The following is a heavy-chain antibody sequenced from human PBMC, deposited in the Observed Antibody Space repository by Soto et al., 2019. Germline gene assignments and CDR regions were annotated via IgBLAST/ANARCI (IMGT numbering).Heavy chain of an antibody. CDR2: IYYSGST. CDR3: ARSYSGSYLPYFDY. CDR1: CGSISSYY. Sequence: SETLSLTCTVSCGSISSYYWSWIRQPPGKGLEWIGYIYYSGSTNYNPSLKSRVTISVDTSKDQFSLKLSSVTAADTAVYYCARSYSGSYLPYFDYWGQGTLVTVS. D-gene: IGHD1-26*01. J-gene: IGHJ4*02. V-gene: IGHV4-59*01.